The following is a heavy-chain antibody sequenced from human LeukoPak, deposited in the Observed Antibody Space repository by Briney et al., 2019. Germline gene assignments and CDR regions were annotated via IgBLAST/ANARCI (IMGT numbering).Heavy chain of an antibody. Sequence: GGSLRLSCAASGLTVSSNYMSWVRQAPGKGLEWVSVIYSGGSTYYADSVKGRFTIPRDNSKNTLYLQMNSLRAEDTAVYYCARDIAGTNDYWGQGTLVTVSS. J-gene: IGHJ4*02. CDR2: IYSGGST. CDR3: ARDIAGTNDY. CDR1: GLTVSSNY. D-gene: IGHD6-13*01. V-gene: IGHV3-66*01.